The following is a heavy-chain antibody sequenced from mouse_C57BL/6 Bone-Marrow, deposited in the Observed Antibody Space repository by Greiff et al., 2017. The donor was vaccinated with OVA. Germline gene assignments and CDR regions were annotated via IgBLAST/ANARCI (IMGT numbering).Heavy chain of an antibody. J-gene: IGHJ4*01. CDR2: IWTGGGT. CDR1: GFSLTSYA. D-gene: IGHD2-2*01. Sequence: VQRVESGPGLVAPSQSLSITCTVSGFSLTSYAISWVRQPPGKGLEWLGVIWTGGGTNYNSALKSRLSISKDNSKSQVFLKMNSLQTDDTARYYCARNRGYDFYAMDYWGQGTSVTVSS. CDR3: ARNRGYDFYAMDY. V-gene: IGHV2-9-1*01.